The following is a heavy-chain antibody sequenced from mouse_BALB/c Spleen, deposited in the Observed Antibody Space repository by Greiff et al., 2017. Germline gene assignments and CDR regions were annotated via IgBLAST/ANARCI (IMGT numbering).Heavy chain of an antibody. CDR1: GYTFTSYT. Sequence: QVQLQQSGAELARPGASVKMSCKASGYTFTSYTMHWVKQRPGQGLEWIGYINPSSGYTNYNQKFKDKATLTAYKSSSTAYMQLSSLTSEDSAVYYCARSVYYDYDVGTLYAMDYWGQGTSVTVSS. CDR3: ARSVYYDYDVGTLYAMDY. V-gene: IGHV1-4*01. CDR2: INPSSGYT. D-gene: IGHD2-4*01. J-gene: IGHJ4*01.